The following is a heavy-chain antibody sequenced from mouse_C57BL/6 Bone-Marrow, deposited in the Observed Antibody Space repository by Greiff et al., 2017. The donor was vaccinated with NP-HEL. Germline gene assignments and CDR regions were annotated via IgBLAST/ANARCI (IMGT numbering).Heavy chain of an antibody. CDR3: ARRRVYYYGSSYLYWYFDV. J-gene: IGHJ1*03. V-gene: IGHV1-52*01. Sequence: VQLQQPGAELVRPGSSVKLSCKASGYTFTSYWMHWVKQRPIQGLEWIGNIDPSDSETHYNQKFKDKATLTVDKSSSTAYMQLSSLTSEDSAVYYCARRRVYYYGSSYLYWYFDVWGTGTTVTVSS. CDR2: IDPSDSET. D-gene: IGHD1-1*01. CDR1: GYTFTSYW.